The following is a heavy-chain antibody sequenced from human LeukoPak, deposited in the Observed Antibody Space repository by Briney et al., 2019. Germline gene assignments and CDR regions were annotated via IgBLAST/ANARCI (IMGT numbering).Heavy chain of an antibody. J-gene: IGHJ6*02. Sequence: GGSLRLSCAASGFTFSSYAMSWVRQAPEKGLEWVSAISGSGGSTYYADSVKGRFTISRDNAKNSLYLQMNSLRAEDTAVYYCARALWSGPVYYGMDVWGQGTTVTVSS. CDR3: ARALWSGPVYYGMDV. CDR1: GFTFSSYA. V-gene: IGHV3-23*01. CDR2: ISGSGGST. D-gene: IGHD3-10*01.